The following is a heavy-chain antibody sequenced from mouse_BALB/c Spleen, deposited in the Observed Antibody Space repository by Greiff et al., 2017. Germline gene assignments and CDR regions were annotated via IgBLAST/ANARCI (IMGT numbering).Heavy chain of an antibody. D-gene: IGHD1-1*02. V-gene: IGHV1-82*01. J-gene: IGHJ3*01. CDR3: AMGWFAY. Sequence: VQLQQSGPELVKPGASVKISCKASGYAFSSSRMNWVKQRPGQGLEWIGRIYPGDGDTNYNGKFKGKATLTADKSSSTAYMQLSSLTSEDTAVYYCAMGWFAYWGQGTLVTVSA. CDR2: IYPGDGDT. CDR1: GYAFSSSR.